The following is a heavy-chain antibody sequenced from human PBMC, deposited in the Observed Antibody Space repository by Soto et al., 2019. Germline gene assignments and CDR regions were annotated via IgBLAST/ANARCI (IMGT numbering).Heavy chain of an antibody. Sequence: GESLKISCKGSGYSFTSYWISWMRQMPGKGLEWMGRIDPSDSYTNFSPSFQGHVTISADKSISTAYVQWSSLKASDTAMYYCARDSIAAAGPMGDYWGQGTLVTVSS. J-gene: IGHJ4*02. CDR2: IDPSDSYT. CDR3: ARDSIAAAGPMGDY. D-gene: IGHD6-13*01. CDR1: GYSFTSYW. V-gene: IGHV5-10-1*01.